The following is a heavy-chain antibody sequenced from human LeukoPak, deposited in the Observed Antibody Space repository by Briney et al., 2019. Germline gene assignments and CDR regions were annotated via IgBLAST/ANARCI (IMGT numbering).Heavy chain of an antibody. CDR3: ARGGDTMIVAESAFDI. CDR2: IYHGGDT. Sequence: SETLPLTCSVSGYSISSGYHWVWIRQPPGKGLQWIGSIYHGGDTYQHPSLKSRVTFSVDTSKNQFSLRLTSVTAADTAVYYCARGGDTMIVAESAFDIWGQGTVVTVSS. CDR1: GYSISSGYH. D-gene: IGHD3-22*01. V-gene: IGHV4-38-2*02. J-gene: IGHJ3*02.